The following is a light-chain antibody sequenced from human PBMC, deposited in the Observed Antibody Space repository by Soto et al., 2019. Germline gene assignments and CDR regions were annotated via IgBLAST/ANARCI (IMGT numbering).Light chain of an antibody. CDR3: QQRSNWPRFT. V-gene: IGKV3-11*01. CDR2: DAS. CDR1: QSVSSY. J-gene: IGKJ3*01. Sequence: EIVLTQSPATLSLSPGERATLSCRASQSVSSYLAWYQQKPGQAPRLLIYDASNRATGIPARFSGSGSGTDFTLPISRLEPEDFAVYYCQQRSNWPRFTFGPGTKVDIK.